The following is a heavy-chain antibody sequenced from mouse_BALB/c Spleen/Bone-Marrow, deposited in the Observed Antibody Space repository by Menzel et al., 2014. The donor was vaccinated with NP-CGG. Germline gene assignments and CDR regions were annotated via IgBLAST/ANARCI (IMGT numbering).Heavy chain of an antibody. D-gene: IGHD2-1*01. Sequence: VKLVESRPELVKPGASVKISCKASGYSFTSYYIHWVKQRPGQGLEWIGWIFPGSGNTKYNEKFKGKATLTADTSSSTAYMQLSSLTSEDSAVYFCARSGYVGNYPYFDYWGQGTTLTVSS. V-gene: IGHV1-66*01. CDR2: IFPGSGNT. CDR3: ARSGYVGNYPYFDY. J-gene: IGHJ2*01. CDR1: GYSFTSYY.